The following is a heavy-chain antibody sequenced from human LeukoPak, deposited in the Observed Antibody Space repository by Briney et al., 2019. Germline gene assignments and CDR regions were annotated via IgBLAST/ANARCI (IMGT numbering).Heavy chain of an antibody. D-gene: IGHD5-12*01. CDR1: GFTFTTYW. CDR2: MYSGGDT. CDR3: AGTLYSGYGLGSLGAFDI. V-gene: IGHV3-53*01. Sequence: GGSLRLSCAASGFTFTTYWMSWVRQAPGKGLEWVSVMYSGGDTYYADSVKGRFTISRDNSKNTPYLQMNNLRAEDTAVYYCAGTLYSGYGLGSLGAFDIWGQGTMVSVSS. J-gene: IGHJ3*02.